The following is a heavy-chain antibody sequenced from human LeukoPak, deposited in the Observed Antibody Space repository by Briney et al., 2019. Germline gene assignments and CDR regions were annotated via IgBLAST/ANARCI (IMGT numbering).Heavy chain of an antibody. CDR1: GFTFSNYW. Sequence: SGGPLRLSCAASGFTFSNYWMSWVRQAPGKGLEWVAKIKQDGSERYYVDSVKGRFTISRDNAKNSLYLQMNSLRAEDTAVYYCAELGITMIGGVWGKGTTVTTSS. V-gene: IGHV3-7*01. CDR3: AELGITMIGGV. CDR2: IKQDGSER. D-gene: IGHD3-10*02. J-gene: IGHJ6*04.